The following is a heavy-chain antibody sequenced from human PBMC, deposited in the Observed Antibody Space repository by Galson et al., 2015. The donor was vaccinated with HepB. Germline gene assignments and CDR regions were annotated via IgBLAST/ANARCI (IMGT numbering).Heavy chain of an antibody. D-gene: IGHD3-10*01. CDR2: ISGSGGST. CDR3: AKVHYYGSGRLGVFDY. J-gene: IGHJ4*02. Sequence: SLRLSCAASGFTFSSYAMSWVRQAPGKGLEWVSAISGSGGSTYYADSVKGRFTISRDNSKNTLYLQMNSLRAEDTAVYYCAKVHYYGSGRLGVFDYWGQGTLVTVSS. CDR1: GFTFSSYA. V-gene: IGHV3-23*01.